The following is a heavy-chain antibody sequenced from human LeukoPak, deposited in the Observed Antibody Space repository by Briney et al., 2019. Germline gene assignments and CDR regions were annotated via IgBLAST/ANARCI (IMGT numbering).Heavy chain of an antibody. CDR3: ARKVSSTSSGFDY. D-gene: IGHD2-2*01. J-gene: IGHJ4*02. V-gene: IGHV1-18*01. Sequence: ASVKVSCKSSGYTFTSYGISWVRQAPGQGLAWMGWISAYNGNTKYAQKLQGRVTMTTDTSTSTAYMELRSLRSDDTAVYYCARKVSSTSSGFDYWGQGTLVTVSS. CDR2: ISAYNGNT. CDR1: GYTFTSYG.